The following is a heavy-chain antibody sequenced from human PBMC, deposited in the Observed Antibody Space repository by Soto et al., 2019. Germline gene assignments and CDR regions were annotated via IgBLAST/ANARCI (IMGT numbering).Heavy chain of an antibody. J-gene: IGHJ4*02. D-gene: IGHD3-10*01. V-gene: IGHV4-30-2*03. CDR1: GGSISSGGYS. CDR3: ARRGSGSYSDY. CDR2: IYHSGST. Sequence: SETLSLTCVVSGGSISSGGYSWSWIRQPPGKGLEWIGYIYHSGSTNHNPSLKSRVTISVDTSKNQFSLKLSSVTAADTAVYYCARRGSGSYSDYWGQGTLVTVSS.